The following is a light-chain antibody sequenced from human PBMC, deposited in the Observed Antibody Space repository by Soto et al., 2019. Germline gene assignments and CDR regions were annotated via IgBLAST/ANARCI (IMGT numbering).Light chain of an antibody. CDR2: EVS. V-gene: IGLV2-14*01. CDR1: GSDLGYNY. J-gene: IGLJ1*01. Sequence: QSALTQPASVSGSPGQSITISCTGTGSDLGYNYVSWFQQHPGKAPKLLIFEVSNRPSGASNRFSGSKSGSAASLTISGLQAEDEAYYYCSSYTSSRTLVFGTGTKLTVL. CDR3: SSYTSSRTLV.